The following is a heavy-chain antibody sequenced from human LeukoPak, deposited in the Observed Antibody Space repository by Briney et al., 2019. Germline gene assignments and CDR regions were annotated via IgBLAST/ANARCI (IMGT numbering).Heavy chain of an antibody. CDR3: TKDIRAYGSGSYLDY. CDR2: IHYDGNNK. V-gene: IGHV3-30*02. D-gene: IGHD3-10*01. J-gene: IGHJ4*02. CDR1: GFSFSSSA. Sequence: GGSLRLSCAASGFSFSSSAMHWVRQAPGKGLDWVAFIHYDGNNKYYADSVKGRFTISRDNAKNSLYLQMNSLRAEDTALYYCTKDIRAYGSGSYLDYWGQGTLVTVSS.